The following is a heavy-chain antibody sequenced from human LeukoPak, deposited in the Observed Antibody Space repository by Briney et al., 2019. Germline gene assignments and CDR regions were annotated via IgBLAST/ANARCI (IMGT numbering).Heavy chain of an antibody. V-gene: IGHV4-34*01. J-gene: IGHJ5*02. CDR3: ARDGSRVRYCSGASCYRPLNWFDP. CDR1: GGSFSGYY. D-gene: IGHD2-15*01. Sequence: PSETLSLTCAVYGGSFSGYYWSWIRQPPGKGLEWIGEINHSGSTNYNPSLKSRVTISVDTSKNQFSLKLSSVTAADTAVYYCARDGSRVRYCSGASCYRPLNWFDPWGQGTLVTVSS. CDR2: INHSGST.